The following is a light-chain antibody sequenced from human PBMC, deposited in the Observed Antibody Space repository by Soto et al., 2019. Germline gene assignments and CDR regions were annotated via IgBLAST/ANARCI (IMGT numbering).Light chain of an antibody. CDR1: QSVSSY. V-gene: IGKV3-11*01. CDR3: QHRMNWPLT. J-gene: IGKJ5*01. Sequence: EVVLTPSPTTLSFSPGERATLSRRASQSVSSYLLWYQQKPGQTPRLLIYDASNRATGIPARFSGSGSETDFTLTISSLEPEDFAVYYCQHRMNWPLTFGQGTRLEI. CDR2: DAS.